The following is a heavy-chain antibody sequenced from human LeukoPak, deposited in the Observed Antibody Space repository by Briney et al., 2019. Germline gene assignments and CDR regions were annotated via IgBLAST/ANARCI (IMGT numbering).Heavy chain of an antibody. D-gene: IGHD2-15*01. V-gene: IGHV3-23*01. CDR2: IAVTGGT. Sequence: PGGSLRLSCAASGFTLSNYAMSCVRQGPGKGLEWVSAIAVTGGTYHADSVRGRLTISRDSSKNTLYLQMSSLRVEDAGVYYCAKAPVTTCSGTFCYPFDYWGQGTLVTVSS. CDR3: AKAPVTTCSGTFCYPFDY. J-gene: IGHJ4*02. CDR1: GFTLSNYA.